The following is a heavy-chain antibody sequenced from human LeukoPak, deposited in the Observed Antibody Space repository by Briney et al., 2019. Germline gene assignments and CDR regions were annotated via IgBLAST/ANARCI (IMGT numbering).Heavy chain of an antibody. J-gene: IGHJ4*02. V-gene: IGHV3-48*04. Sequence: GGSLRLSCAASGFTFSSYSMNWVRQAPGKGLEWVSYISSSSSTIYYADSVKGRFTISRDNAKNSLYLQMNSLRAEDTAVYYCASSSGYYYVGYFDYWGQGTLVTVSS. D-gene: IGHD3-22*01. CDR2: ISSSSSTI. CDR3: ASSSGYYYVGYFDY. CDR1: GFTFSSYS.